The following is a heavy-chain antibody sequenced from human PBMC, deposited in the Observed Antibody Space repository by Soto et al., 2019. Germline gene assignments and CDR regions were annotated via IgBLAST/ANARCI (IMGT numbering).Heavy chain of an antibody. Sequence: QVQLVESGGGVVQPGRSLRLSCAASGFTFSSYAMHWVRQAPGKGLEWVAVISYDGSSKYYADSVKGRFTISRDNSKNTLYLQMNSLRAEDTAVYYCARDGVDYYYDSSGYYYFDYWGQGTLVTVSS. D-gene: IGHD3-22*01. CDR3: ARDGVDYYYDSSGYYYFDY. V-gene: IGHV3-30-3*01. J-gene: IGHJ4*02. CDR2: ISYDGSSK. CDR1: GFTFSSYA.